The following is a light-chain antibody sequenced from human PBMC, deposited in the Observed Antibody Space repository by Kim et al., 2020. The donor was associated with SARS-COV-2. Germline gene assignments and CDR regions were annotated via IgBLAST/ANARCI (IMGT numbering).Light chain of an antibody. CDR2: EAS. Sequence: DIQMTQSPSTLSASVGDRVTITCRASQSISSWLAWYQQKPGKAPKLLIYEASNLEIGVPSRFSGSGSGTEFTLTISSLQPDDFATYYCKQYNSYWRTFGQGTKVDIK. CDR1: QSISSW. J-gene: IGKJ1*01. V-gene: IGKV1-5*03. CDR3: KQYNSYWRT.